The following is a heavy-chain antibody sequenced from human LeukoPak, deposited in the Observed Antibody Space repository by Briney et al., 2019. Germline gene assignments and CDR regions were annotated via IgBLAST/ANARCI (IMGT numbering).Heavy chain of an antibody. CDR2: IYYIGST. CDR1: GGSISSSGYH. J-gene: IGHJ4*02. CDR3: ARVRDDFFFDF. D-gene: IGHD3-3*01. V-gene: IGHV4-31*03. Sequence: TLSLTCSVSGGSISSSGYHWSWIRQHPGKGLEWIGYIYYIGSTYYNPSLESRVTISVDTSTDQFSLMVASVTAADTAVCYCARVRDDFFFDFWGQGTLVTVSS.